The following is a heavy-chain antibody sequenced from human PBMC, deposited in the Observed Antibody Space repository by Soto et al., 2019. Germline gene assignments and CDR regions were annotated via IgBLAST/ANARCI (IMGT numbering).Heavy chain of an antibody. D-gene: IGHD2-2*01. Sequence: SETLSLTCPVSGGYNHRGSYHRTWIRQHPGKRLDRNENTYYSGSTYYNPSLKSRVTISVDTSNKHCSLNLSSVTAADTAVYDCARYCSSTACHINFGNWFDAWGQGTLVTASS. CDR1: GGYNHRGSYH. CDR3: ARYCSSTACHINFGNWFDA. CDR2: TYYSGST. J-gene: IGHJ5*02. V-gene: IGHV4-31*03.